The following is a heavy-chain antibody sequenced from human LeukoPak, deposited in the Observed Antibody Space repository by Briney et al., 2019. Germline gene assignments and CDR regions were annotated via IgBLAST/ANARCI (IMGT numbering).Heavy chain of an antibody. V-gene: IGHV3-11*01. CDR2: ISTSATSI. J-gene: IGHJ6*02. CDR3: ARGHYGLDV. CDR1: GFTFSDWY. Sequence: PGGSLRLSCAASGFTFSDWYLSWNRQAPGKGLEWVSYISTSATSIYYADSVKGRFTISRDNAKNSLYLQMTSLRADDTAVYYCARGHYGLDVWGQGTTVTVSS.